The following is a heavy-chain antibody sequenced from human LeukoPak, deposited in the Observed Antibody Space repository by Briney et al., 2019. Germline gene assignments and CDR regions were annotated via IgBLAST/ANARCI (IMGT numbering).Heavy chain of an antibody. CDR3: ASATVAGSPLYSDY. J-gene: IGHJ4*02. Sequence: SVKVSCKASGGTFSSYTISWVRQAPGQGLEWMGRIIPIPGIANYAQKFQGRVTITADKSTSTAYMELSSLRSEDTAVYYCASATVAGSPLYSDYWGQGTLVTVSS. CDR2: IIPIPGIA. D-gene: IGHD6-19*01. V-gene: IGHV1-69*02. CDR1: GGTFSSYT.